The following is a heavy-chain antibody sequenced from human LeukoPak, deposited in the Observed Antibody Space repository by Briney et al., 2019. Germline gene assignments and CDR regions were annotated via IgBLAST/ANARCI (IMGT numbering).Heavy chain of an antibody. Sequence: VASVKVSCKASGGTFSSYAISWVRQAPGQGLEWMGWISGYNGNTNHAQKFQGRVTMTTDTSTTTAYMELRYLRSDDTAVYYCARDSSSSWYGDEDYWGQGTLVTVSS. CDR2: ISGYNGNT. J-gene: IGHJ4*02. V-gene: IGHV1-18*01. CDR1: GGTFSSYA. D-gene: IGHD6-13*01. CDR3: ARDSSSSWYGDEDY.